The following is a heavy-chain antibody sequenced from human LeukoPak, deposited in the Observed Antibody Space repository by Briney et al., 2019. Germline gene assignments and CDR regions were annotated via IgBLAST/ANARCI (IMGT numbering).Heavy chain of an antibody. J-gene: IGHJ5*02. CDR1: GGSISSTNW. D-gene: IGHD3-22*01. Sequence: SETLFLTCAVSGGSISSTNWWSWVRQPPGKGLEWIGEIYHSGNTNYNPSLKSRVAISVDKSKNQFSLKLHSVTAADTAVYYCARGIVVGGIGWFDPWGQGTLVTVPS. V-gene: IGHV4-4*02. CDR2: IYHSGNT. CDR3: ARGIVVGGIGWFDP.